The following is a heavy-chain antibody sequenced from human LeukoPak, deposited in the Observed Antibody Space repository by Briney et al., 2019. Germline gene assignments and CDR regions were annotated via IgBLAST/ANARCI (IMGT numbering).Heavy chain of an antibody. CDR2: INHSGST. Sequence: SETLSLTCAVYGGSFSGYYWSWIRQPPGKGLEWIGEINHSGSTNYNPSLKSRVTISVDTSKNQFSLKLSSVTAADTAVYYCARDDEAAAVDYWGQGTLVTVSS. D-gene: IGHD6-13*01. V-gene: IGHV4-34*01. J-gene: IGHJ4*02. CDR1: GGSFSGYY. CDR3: ARDDEAAAVDY.